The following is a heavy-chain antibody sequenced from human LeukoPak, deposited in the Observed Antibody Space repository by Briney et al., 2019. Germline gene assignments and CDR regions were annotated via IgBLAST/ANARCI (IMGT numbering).Heavy chain of an antibody. J-gene: IGHJ4*02. CDR3: ARLPDYYDSSGSYYFDY. D-gene: IGHD3-22*01. CDR2: IYPGDSDT. Sequence: NHGESLKISCKGSGYSFTSYWIGWVRQMPGKGLEWMGIIYPGDSDTRYSPSFQGQVTISADKSISTAYLQWCSLKASDTAMYYCARLPDYYDSSGSYYFDYWGQGTLVTVSS. V-gene: IGHV5-51*01. CDR1: GYSFTSYW.